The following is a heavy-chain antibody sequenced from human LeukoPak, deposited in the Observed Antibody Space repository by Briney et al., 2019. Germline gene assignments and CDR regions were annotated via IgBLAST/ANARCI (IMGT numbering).Heavy chain of an antibody. CDR1: GGSISSYY. D-gene: IGHD3-22*01. J-gene: IGHJ6*03. Sequence: SETLSLTCTVSGGSISSYYWSWIRQPPGKGLEWIGYIYYSGSTNYNPSLQSRVTISLDTSKNQFSLKLSSVAAADTAVYYCARQGYYESSGYYDYYYYCMDVWGKGTTVTVSS. V-gene: IGHV4-59*08. CDR3: ARQGYYESSGYYDYYYYCMDV. CDR2: IYYSGST.